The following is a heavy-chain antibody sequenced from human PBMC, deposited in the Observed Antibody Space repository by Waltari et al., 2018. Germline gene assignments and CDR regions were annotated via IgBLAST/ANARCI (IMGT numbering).Heavy chain of an antibody. J-gene: IGHJ4*02. CDR2: IKPGGTYT. CDR1: GFAFSPYW. V-gene: IGHV3-74*01. CDR3: VGQIATGY. D-gene: IGHD6-13*01. Sequence: EVQLVESGGGLVQPGGSLRPSCAASGFAFSPYWMPWVRQAPGKGLVWVSHIKPGGTYTGYADSVKGRFTISRDDAKNTLYLQMNSLRVEDTAIYYCVGQIATGYWGQGTLVTVSS.